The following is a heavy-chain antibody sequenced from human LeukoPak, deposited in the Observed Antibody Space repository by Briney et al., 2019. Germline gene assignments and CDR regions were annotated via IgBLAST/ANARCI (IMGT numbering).Heavy chain of an antibody. CDR2: ISYDGSNK. CDR1: GFTFSNYG. Sequence: GGSLRLSCVASGFTFSNYGMHWVRQAPGEGLEWVAVISYDGSNKYYADSVKGRFTISRDNSKNTLYVQMNSLRGEDTAVYYCAKGSVETSSTWMRHLDYWGQGTLVTVSS. CDR3: AKGSVETSSTWMRHLDY. D-gene: IGHD2/OR15-2a*01. V-gene: IGHV3-30*18. J-gene: IGHJ4*02.